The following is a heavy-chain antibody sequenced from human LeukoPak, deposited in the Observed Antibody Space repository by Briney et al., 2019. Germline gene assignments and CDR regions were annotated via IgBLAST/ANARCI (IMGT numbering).Heavy chain of an antibody. CDR3: AREDSSYYYYYFDY. V-gene: IGHV3-33*01. CDR1: GFTFRTYG. Sequence: GGSLRLSCAASGFTFRTYGMHWVRQAPGKGLEWVAVIWYDGSNKYYADSVKGRFTISRDNSRNTLYLQMNSLRAKDTAVYYCAREDSSYYYYYFDYWGPGTLVTVSS. CDR2: IWYDGSNK. D-gene: IGHD3-22*01. J-gene: IGHJ4*02.